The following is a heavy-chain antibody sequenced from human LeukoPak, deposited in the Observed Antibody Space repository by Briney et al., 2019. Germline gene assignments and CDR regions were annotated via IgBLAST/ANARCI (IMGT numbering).Heavy chain of an antibody. CDR3: ARVRVPAARRTGDLDY. CDR1: GSTFSDYY. Sequence: GGSLRLSCAASGSTFSDYYMSWIRQAPGKGLEWVSYISSSGSTIYYADSVKGRFTISRDNAKNSLYLQMNSLRAEDTAVYYCARVRVPAARRTGDLDYWGQGTLVTVSS. D-gene: IGHD2-2*01. V-gene: IGHV3-11*04. J-gene: IGHJ4*02. CDR2: ISSSGSTI.